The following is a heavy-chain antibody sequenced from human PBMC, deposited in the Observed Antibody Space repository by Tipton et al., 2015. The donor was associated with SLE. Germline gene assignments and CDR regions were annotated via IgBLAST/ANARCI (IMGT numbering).Heavy chain of an antibody. CDR1: GGSFSGYY. D-gene: IGHD2-2*01. J-gene: IGHJ6*03. CDR3: ARGIWIVVVPAAQDYYYMDV. Sequence: TLSLTCAVYGGSFSGYYWSWVRQPPGQGLGWIGEINHSGSTNYNPSLKSRVTISVDTSKNQFSLKLSSVTAADTAVYYCARGIWIVVVPAAQDYYYMDVWGKGTTVTVSS. CDR2: INHSGST. V-gene: IGHV4-34*01.